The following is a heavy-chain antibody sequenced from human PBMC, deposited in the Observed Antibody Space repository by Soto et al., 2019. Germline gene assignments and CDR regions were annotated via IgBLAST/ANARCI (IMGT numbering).Heavy chain of an antibody. CDR3: ARDPFPDYSNLYSYYYVDV. D-gene: IGHD4-4*01. J-gene: IGHJ6*03. V-gene: IGHV1-18*01. CDR1: GYTFTSYG. Sequence: ASVKVSCKASGYTFTSYGISWVRQAPGQGLEWMGWISAYNGNTNYAQKLQGRVTMTTDTSTSTAYMELRSLRSDDTAVYYCARDPFPDYSNLYSYYYVDVWGKGTTVTVSS. CDR2: ISAYNGNT.